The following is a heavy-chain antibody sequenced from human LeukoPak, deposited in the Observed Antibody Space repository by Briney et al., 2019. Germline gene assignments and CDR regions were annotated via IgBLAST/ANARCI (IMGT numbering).Heavy chain of an antibody. J-gene: IGHJ4*02. Sequence: GGSLRLSCAASGFTFSSYGMHWVRQAPGKGLEWVAFIRYDGSNKYYADSVKGRFTISRDNSKNTLYLQMNSLTAEDTAVYYCAKIPQVAIFGVPNFDYWGQGTLVTVSS. V-gene: IGHV3-30*02. CDR3: AKIPQVAIFGVPNFDY. CDR1: GFTFSSYG. D-gene: IGHD3-3*01. CDR2: IRYDGSNK.